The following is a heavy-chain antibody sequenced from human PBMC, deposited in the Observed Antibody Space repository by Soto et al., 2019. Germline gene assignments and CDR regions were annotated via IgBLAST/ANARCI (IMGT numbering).Heavy chain of an antibody. CDR2: IIPIFGTA. Sequence: QVQLVQSGAEVKKPGSSVTVSCKASGGTFSSYAISWVRQAPGQGLEWMGGIIPIFGTANYAQKFQGRVTSTEDEYTSTDYLERSSLRSEDTALYYCSSDQYYERGGDNAFDIWCQGTMVTVSS. V-gene: IGHV1-69*01. J-gene: IGHJ3*02. CDR1: GGTFSSYA. CDR3: SSDQYYERGGDNAFDI. D-gene: IGHD3-3*01.